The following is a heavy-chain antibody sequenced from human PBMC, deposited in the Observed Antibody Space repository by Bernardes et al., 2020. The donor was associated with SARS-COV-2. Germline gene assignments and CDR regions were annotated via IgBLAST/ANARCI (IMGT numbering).Heavy chain of an antibody. CDR1: GFIFDDYA. Sequence: GGSLRLSCAGSGFIFDDYAMHLVRQVPGKGLEWVSGISWNSGSGGYADSVKGRFTISRDNAKNSLYLQMNSLRGEDTALYYCVKDHSYDYGRYFDNWGQGTLVTVSS. CDR3: VKDHSYDYGRYFDN. J-gene: IGHJ4*02. V-gene: IGHV3-9*01. CDR2: ISWNSGSG. D-gene: IGHD5-18*01.